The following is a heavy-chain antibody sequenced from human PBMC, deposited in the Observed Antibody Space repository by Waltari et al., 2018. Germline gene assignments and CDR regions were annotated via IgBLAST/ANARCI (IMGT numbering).Heavy chain of an antibody. CDR2: IYHAGDT. Sequence: QVQLQESGPGLVKPSETLSLTCAVSGYSINRGYYWGWIRQSPGKGLEWIATIYHAGDTFYNPSLKSRVTISMDTSKNQFSLKLNSVTAADTAVYFCSRQVLGYCTSAACRRLESWGQGTLVTVSS. V-gene: IGHV4-38-2*01. J-gene: IGHJ4*02. CDR1: GYSINRGYY. D-gene: IGHD2-2*03. CDR3: SRQVLGYCTSAACRRLES.